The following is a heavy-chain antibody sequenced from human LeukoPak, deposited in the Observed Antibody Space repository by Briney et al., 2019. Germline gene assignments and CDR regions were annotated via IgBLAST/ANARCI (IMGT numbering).Heavy chain of an antibody. D-gene: IGHD3-22*01. CDR2: IYYSGST. Sequence: PSETLSLTCTVSGGSISSYYWSWIRQPPGKGLEWIGYIYYSGSTNYNPSLKSRDTISVDTSKNQFSLKLSSVTAADTAVYYCARARYYYASSGYTYYFDYWGQGTLVTVSS. V-gene: IGHV4-59*01. J-gene: IGHJ4*02. CDR3: ARARYYYASSGYTYYFDY. CDR1: GGSISSYY.